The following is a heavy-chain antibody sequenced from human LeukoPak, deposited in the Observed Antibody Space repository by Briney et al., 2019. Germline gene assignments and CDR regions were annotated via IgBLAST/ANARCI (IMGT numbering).Heavy chain of an antibody. D-gene: IGHD3-22*01. V-gene: IGHV3-74*01. CDR3: AREGRFYDSSGRPFDY. Sequence: GGSLRLSCAASGFTFSSNWMHWVRQAPGKGLVWVSRINSDGSNTNYADSVKGRFTISRDNAKNTLYLQMNSLRAEDTAVYYCAREGRFYDSSGRPFDYWGQGTLVTVSS. CDR1: GFTFSSNW. CDR2: INSDGSNT. J-gene: IGHJ4*02.